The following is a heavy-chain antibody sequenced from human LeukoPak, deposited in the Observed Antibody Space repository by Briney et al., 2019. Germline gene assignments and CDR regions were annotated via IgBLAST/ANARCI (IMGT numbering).Heavy chain of an antibody. CDR1: GYTFTGYY. J-gene: IGHJ4*02. CDR2: INPNSGGT. V-gene: IGHV1-2*02. Sequence: ASVKVSCKASGYTFTGYYMHWVRQAPGQGLEWMGWINPNSGGTNYAQKFQGRVTMTRDTSISTAYMELSRLRSDDTAVYYCARGPRRYYFYSSFGYWGQGTLVTVSS. D-gene: IGHD6-19*01. CDR3: ARGPRRYYFYSSFGY.